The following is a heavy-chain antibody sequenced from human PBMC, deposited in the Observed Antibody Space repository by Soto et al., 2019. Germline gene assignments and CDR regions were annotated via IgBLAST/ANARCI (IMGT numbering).Heavy chain of an antibody. D-gene: IGHD5-18*01. CDR2: IIPIFGTT. CDR1: GGSFTYT. CDR3: ARLHSHGTFGMDV. V-gene: IGHV1-69*13. Sequence: SVKVSCKASGGSFTYTLSWVRQAPGQGLEWMGGIIPIFGTTNYAQKFQGRVTITAAESTKTAYMELSNLRSDDTAVYYCARLHSHGTFGMDVWGQGTTVTVSS. J-gene: IGHJ6*02.